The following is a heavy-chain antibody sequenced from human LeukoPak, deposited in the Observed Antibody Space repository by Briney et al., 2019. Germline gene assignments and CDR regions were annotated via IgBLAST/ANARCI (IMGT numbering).Heavy chain of an antibody. D-gene: IGHD2-21*01. CDR1: GGTFSSYA. V-gene: IGHV1-69*13. J-gene: IGHJ6*03. Sequence: PGASVKVSCKASGGTFSSYAISWVRQAPGQGLEWMGGIIPIFGTANYAQKFQGRVTITADESTSTAYMELSSLRSEDTAVYYCARGIMVAPGVRGILYYYMDVWGKGTTVTISS. CDR3: ARGIMVAPGVRGILYYYMDV. CDR2: IIPIFGTA.